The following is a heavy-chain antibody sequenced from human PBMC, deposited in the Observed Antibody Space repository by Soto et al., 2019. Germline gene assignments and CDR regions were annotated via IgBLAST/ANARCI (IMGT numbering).Heavy chain of an antibody. D-gene: IGHD5-12*01. J-gene: IGHJ4*02. Sequence: EVQLLESGGGLVQPGGSLRLSCAASGFTFTDYAMTWVRQAPGKGLEGVSSISGSASSTFYDGSVKGRFTNSRDNSRYAVSLHMTSLRAEDTAVYYCAKASSTISPDYWGQGTLVTVSS. CDR2: ISGSASST. CDR1: GFTFTDYA. CDR3: AKASSTISPDY. V-gene: IGHV3-23*01.